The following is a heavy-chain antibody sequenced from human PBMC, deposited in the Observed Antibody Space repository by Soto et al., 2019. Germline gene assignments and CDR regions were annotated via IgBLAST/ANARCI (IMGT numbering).Heavy chain of an antibody. J-gene: IGHJ4*02. Sequence: PGGSLRLSCAGSGFTFSSYSIHWVRQAPGKGLEWVAVISYDGSNKYYADSVKGRFTISRDNSKNTLYLQMNSLRAEDTAVYYCERATDSSGQDYWGQGTLVPVCS. D-gene: IGHD3-22*01. CDR3: ERATDSSGQDY. V-gene: IGHV3-30-3*01. CDR2: ISYDGSNK. CDR1: GFTFSSYS.